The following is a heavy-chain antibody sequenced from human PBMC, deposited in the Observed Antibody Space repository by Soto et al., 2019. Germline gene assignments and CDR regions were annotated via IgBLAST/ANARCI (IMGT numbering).Heavy chain of an antibody. CDR1: GGSFSGYY. D-gene: IGHD6-13*01. Sequence: QVQLQQWGAGLLKPSETLSLTCAVYGGSFSGYYWSWIRQPPGKGLEWIGEINHSGSTNYNPSLKSRVTISVDTSKNQFSLKLSSVTAADTAVYYCARTEPHSRSWYYYFYDMDVWGQGTTVTVSS. CDR3: ARTEPHSRSWYYYFYDMDV. CDR2: INHSGST. J-gene: IGHJ6*02. V-gene: IGHV4-34*01.